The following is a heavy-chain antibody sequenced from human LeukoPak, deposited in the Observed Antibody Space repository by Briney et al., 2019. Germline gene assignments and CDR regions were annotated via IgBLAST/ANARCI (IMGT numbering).Heavy chain of an antibody. Sequence: ASVKVSCKASGYTFTSYGISWVRQAPGQGLEWMGRIIPILGTANYAQKFQGRVTITADESTSTAYMELSSLRSEDTAVYYCARGGVHNWFDPWGQGTLVTVSS. J-gene: IGHJ5*02. V-gene: IGHV1-69*11. CDR1: GYTFTSYG. CDR3: ARGGVHNWFDP. D-gene: IGHD3-16*01. CDR2: IIPILGTA.